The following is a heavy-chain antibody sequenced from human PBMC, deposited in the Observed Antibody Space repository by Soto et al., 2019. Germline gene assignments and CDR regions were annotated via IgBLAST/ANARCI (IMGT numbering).Heavy chain of an antibody. CDR2: IYYSGST. J-gene: IGHJ5*02. CDR1: GGSISSGDYY. CDR3: ATHALLGYCSSTRCRQYNSFDP. Sequence: SETLSLTCTVSGGSISSGDYYWSWIRQPPGKGLEWIGYIYYSGSTYYNPSLKSRVTISVDTSKNQFSLKLSSVTAADTAVYYCATHALLGYCSSTRCRQYNSFDPWGQGTLVTVS. D-gene: IGHD2-2*01. V-gene: IGHV4-30-4*01.